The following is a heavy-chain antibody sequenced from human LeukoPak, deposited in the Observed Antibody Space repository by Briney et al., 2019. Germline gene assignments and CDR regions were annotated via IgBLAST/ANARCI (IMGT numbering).Heavy chain of an antibody. CDR2: ISASGNII. CDR3: ARHMVITPFDS. Sequence: PGGSLRLSCAVSAFPFRDYYFSWVRQAPGQGLEWLSFISASGNIIHYEDSVKGRFTISRDDAKNSVFLQMDNLRTDDTALYYSARHMVITPFDSWGQGTLVIVSS. V-gene: IGHV3-11*01. J-gene: IGHJ4*02. CDR1: AFPFRDYY. D-gene: IGHD4/OR15-4a*01.